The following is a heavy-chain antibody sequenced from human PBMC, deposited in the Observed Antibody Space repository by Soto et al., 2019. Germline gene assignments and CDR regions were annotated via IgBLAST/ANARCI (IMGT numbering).Heavy chain of an antibody. J-gene: IGHJ4*02. CDR2: IYWDEDT. CDR1: GFSFRNTGVG. D-gene: IGHD1-1*01. V-gene: IGHV2-5*02. Sequence: QITLKESGPTLVKPTQTLTLTCTFSGFSFRNTGVGVGWIRQPPGKALEWLALIYWDEDTRYRPSQKSRLRITRDASKSQVVLTMTNVDPVYTATYYCAHRLGTSYYDYWGQGTLVTVSS. CDR3: AHRLGTSYYDY.